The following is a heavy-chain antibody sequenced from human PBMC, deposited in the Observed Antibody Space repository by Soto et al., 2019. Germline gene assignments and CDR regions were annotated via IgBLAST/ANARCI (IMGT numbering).Heavy chain of an antibody. D-gene: IGHD7-27*01. J-gene: IGHJ4*02. Sequence: QVHLVESGGGVVQPGRSLRLSCAASGFTFRANAMHWVRQAPGKGLEWVAVISYDGSERYYADSVKGRFTISRDNSKITLYLQMNSQRSEDTALYRDAKSLWGKWHQSRYDSWGQGTLVTVSS. CDR3: AKSLWGKWHQSRYDS. CDR1: GFTFRANA. CDR2: ISYDGSER. V-gene: IGHV3-30*18.